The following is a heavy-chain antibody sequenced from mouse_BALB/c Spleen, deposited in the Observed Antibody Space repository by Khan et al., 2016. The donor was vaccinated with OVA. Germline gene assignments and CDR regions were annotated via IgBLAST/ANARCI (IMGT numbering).Heavy chain of an antibody. Sequence: QVRLQQSGGDLMKPGASVKISCKATGYTFSSYWIEWVKQRPGHGLEWIGQIFPGSVSPTYNEKFKGKATFTADTSSNTAYMQLSSLTSEDSAVYYCARGGYGGFAYWGQGTLVTVSA. CDR2: IFPGSVSP. D-gene: IGHD2-2*01. V-gene: IGHV1-9*01. CDR1: GYTFSSYW. CDR3: ARGGYGGFAY. J-gene: IGHJ3*01.